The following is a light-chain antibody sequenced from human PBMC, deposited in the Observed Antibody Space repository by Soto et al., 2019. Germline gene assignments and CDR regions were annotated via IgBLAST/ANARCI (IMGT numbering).Light chain of an antibody. CDR3: QQYGSSPLT. V-gene: IGKV3-20*01. J-gene: IGKJ4*01. CDR1: QTVTSSY. Sequence: IVWTQSPGTLSLSPGERATLSCRASQTVTSSYLAWHQQKPGQAPRLLVFGGSSRATGISDRFRGVGSGTSFTLTISRLESEDTAVYYCQQYGSSPLTFGGGTKVEI. CDR2: GGS.